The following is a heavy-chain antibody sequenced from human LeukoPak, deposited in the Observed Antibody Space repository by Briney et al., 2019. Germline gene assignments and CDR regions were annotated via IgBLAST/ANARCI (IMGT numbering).Heavy chain of an antibody. J-gene: IGHJ4*02. Sequence: GGSLRLSCAASGFPFSSHGMSWVRQAPGKGLEWVSGIIGGGGSTYYADSVKGRFTISGDNSRNTLFLQMNSLRAEDTAVYYCAKGGDYGGNSGGPYYWGQGTLVTVSS. CDR3: AKGGDYGGNSGGPYY. CDR2: IIGGGGST. D-gene: IGHD4-23*01. V-gene: IGHV3-23*01. CDR1: GFPFSSHG.